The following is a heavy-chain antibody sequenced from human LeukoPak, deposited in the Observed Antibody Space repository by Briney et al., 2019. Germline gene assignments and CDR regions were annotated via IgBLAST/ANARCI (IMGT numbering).Heavy chain of an antibody. CDR1: GGSISSYY. V-gene: IGHV4-4*07. CDR3: ARGELYGLYYFDY. CDR2: IYTSGST. J-gene: IGHJ4*02. D-gene: IGHD3-10*01. Sequence: SETLSLTCTVSGGSISSYYRSWIRQPAGKGLEWIGRIYTSGSTNYNPSLKSRVTMSVDTSKNQFSLKLSSVTAADTAVYYCARGELYGLYYFDYWGQGTLVTVSS.